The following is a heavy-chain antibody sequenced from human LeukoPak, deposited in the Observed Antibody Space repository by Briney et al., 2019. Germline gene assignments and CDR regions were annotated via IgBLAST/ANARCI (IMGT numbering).Heavy chain of an antibody. D-gene: IGHD6-19*01. J-gene: IGHJ4*02. Sequence: GGSLRLSCAASGFTFSSYWMNWVRQAPGKGLEWVANIKQDGSEKYYVDSVKGRFTISRDNAKNSLYLQMNSLRAEDTAVYYCARWLYSSGWAIDYWGQGTLVTVSS. CDR1: GFTFSSYW. CDR3: ARWLYSSGWAIDY. V-gene: IGHV3-7*01. CDR2: IKQDGSEK.